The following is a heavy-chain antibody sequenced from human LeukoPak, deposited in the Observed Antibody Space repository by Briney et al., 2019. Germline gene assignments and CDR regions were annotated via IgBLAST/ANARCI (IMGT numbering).Heavy chain of an antibody. D-gene: IGHD1/OR15-1a*01. CDR2: IYTSGST. CDR1: GGSISSGSYD. CDR3: ARDGGGEHSHIDAFDI. J-gene: IGHJ3*02. Sequence: TLSLTCTVAGGSISSGSYDWIWIRQPAGKGLEWIGRIYTSGSTNYNPSLKSRVTISVDTSKNQCSVKMSSVTAADKAVYYCARDGGGEHSHIDAFDIWGQGTMVTASS. V-gene: IGHV4-61*02.